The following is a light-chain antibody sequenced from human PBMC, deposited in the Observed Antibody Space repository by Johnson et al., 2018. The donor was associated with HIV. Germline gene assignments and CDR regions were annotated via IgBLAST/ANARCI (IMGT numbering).Light chain of an antibody. CDR2: DNN. V-gene: IGLV1-51*01. CDR3: GTWDIRLRSGF. J-gene: IGLJ1*01. Sequence: QFVLTQPPSVSAAPGQTVTISCSGSSSNVGSSFVSWYRQVPGTAPKLLIYDNNKRPSGFPDRFSGSKSGTSATLGITGLQTGDEADYYCGTWDIRLRSGFFGTGTKVTVL. CDR1: SSNVGSSF.